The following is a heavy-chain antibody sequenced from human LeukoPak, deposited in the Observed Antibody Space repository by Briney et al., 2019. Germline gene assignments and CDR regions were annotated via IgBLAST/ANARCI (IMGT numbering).Heavy chain of an antibody. D-gene: IGHD6-25*01. Sequence: PSETLSLTCTVSGGSLSSSSYYWGWIRQPPGKGLEWIGSIYYSGSTYYNPSLKSRVTISVDTSKNQFPLKLSSATAADTAVYYCARLYSTGPFDYWGQGTLVTVSS. CDR2: IYYSGST. J-gene: IGHJ4*02. CDR1: GGSLSSSSYY. CDR3: ARLYSTGPFDY. V-gene: IGHV4-39*01.